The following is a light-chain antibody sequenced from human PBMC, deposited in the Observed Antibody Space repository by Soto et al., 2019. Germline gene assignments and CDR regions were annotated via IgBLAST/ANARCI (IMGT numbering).Light chain of an antibody. Sequence: IQMTQSPSSLSASVGDRVTITCQATQDIRNDLGWYQQKPGKAPNLLIYATSSLQGGVPSRFSGSGSGTDFTLTISSLQPEDFATYYCLQDNSYPLTFGGGTKVDIK. V-gene: IGKV1-6*01. CDR3: LQDNSYPLT. CDR2: ATS. J-gene: IGKJ4*01. CDR1: QDIRND.